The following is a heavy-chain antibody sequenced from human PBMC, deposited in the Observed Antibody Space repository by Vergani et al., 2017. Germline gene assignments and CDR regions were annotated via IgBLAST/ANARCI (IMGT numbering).Heavy chain of an antibody. V-gene: IGHV3-66*01. Sequence: EVQLVESGGGLVQPGGSLRLSCAASGFTVSSNYMSWVRQAPGKGLEWVSVIYSGGSTYYADSVKGRFTISRDNSKNTLYLQMNSLRAEDTAVYYCAKDTSGASPGGWFDPWGQGTLVTVSS. D-gene: IGHD3-10*01. J-gene: IGHJ5*02. CDR1: GFTVSSNY. CDR3: AKDTSGASPGGWFDP. CDR2: IYSGGST.